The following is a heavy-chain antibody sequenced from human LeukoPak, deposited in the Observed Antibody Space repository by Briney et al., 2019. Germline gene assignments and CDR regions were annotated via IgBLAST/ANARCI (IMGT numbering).Heavy chain of an antibody. J-gene: IGHJ4*02. CDR3: ARVPGKKARSDY. D-gene: IGHD3-10*01. V-gene: IGHV4-34*01. CDR1: GGSFSGYY. Sequence: SETLSLTCAVYGGSFSGYYWSWIRQPPGKGLEWIGEINHSGSTNYNPSLKSRVTISVDTSKNQFSLKLSSVTAADTAVYYCARVPGKKARSDYWGQGTLVTVSS. CDR2: INHSGST.